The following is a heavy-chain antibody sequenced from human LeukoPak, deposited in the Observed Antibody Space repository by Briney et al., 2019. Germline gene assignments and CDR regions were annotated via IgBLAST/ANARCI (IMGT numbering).Heavy chain of an antibody. V-gene: IGHV3-21*01. D-gene: IGHD6-19*01. CDR3: ARDLNVGIAVAGATWYYYGMDV. CDR1: GFTFSSYS. Sequence: GGSLRLSCAASGFTFSSYSMNWVRQAPGKGLEWVSSISSSSSYIYYADSVKGRFTISRDNAKNSLYLQMNSLRAEDTAVYYCARDLNVGIAVAGATWYYYGMDVWGQGTTVTVSS. CDR2: ISSSSSYI. J-gene: IGHJ6*02.